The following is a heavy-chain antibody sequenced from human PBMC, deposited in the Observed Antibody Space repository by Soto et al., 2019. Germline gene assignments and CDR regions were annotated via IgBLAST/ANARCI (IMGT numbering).Heavy chain of an antibody. Sequence: GGSLRLSCSASGFTFSSYAMHWVRQAPGKGLEYVSAISSNGGSTYYADSVKGRFTISRDNSKNTLYLQMSSLRAEDTAVYYCVKDLGIAVAGSDYWGQGTLVTVSA. V-gene: IGHV3-64D*06. CDR3: VKDLGIAVAGSDY. J-gene: IGHJ4*02. D-gene: IGHD6-19*01. CDR2: ISSNGGST. CDR1: GFTFSSYA.